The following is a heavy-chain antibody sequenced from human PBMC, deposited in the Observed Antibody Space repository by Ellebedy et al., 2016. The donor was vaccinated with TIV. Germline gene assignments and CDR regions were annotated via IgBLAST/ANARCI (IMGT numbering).Heavy chain of an antibody. D-gene: IGHD3-10*01. CDR1: GVSISDYY. Sequence: MPSETLSLTCSVSGVSISDYYWSWIRQPPGQGLAWIGYVYHTGSTNYNPSLRSRVTLAVDTPKNEFSLKLSSVTTADTAIYYRARDGVEDYFDYWGQGLLVTVSS. J-gene: IGHJ4*02. CDR2: VYHTGST. V-gene: IGHV4-59*01. CDR3: ARDGVEDYFDY.